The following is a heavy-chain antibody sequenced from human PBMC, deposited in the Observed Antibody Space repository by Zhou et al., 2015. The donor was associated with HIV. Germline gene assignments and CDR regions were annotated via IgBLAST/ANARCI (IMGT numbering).Heavy chain of an antibody. J-gene: IGHJ4*02. CDR2: IIPIFGTA. CDR1: GGTFSSYA. Sequence: QVQLVQSGAEVKKPGSSVKVSCKASGGTFSSYAISWVRQAPGQGLEWMGGIIPIFGTANYAQKFQGRVTMTTDTAMSTVYMELRSLKSEDTAVYYCARGRDDYGDFVFFDHWGLGTLVTVSS. D-gene: IGHD4-17*01. V-gene: IGHV1-69*05. CDR3: ARGRDDYGDFVFFDH.